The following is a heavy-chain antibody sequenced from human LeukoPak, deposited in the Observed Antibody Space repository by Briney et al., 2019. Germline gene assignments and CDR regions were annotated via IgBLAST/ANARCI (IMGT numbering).Heavy chain of an antibody. CDR3: ARRDGYCSSTSCYADYYYGMDV. V-gene: IGHV5-51*01. D-gene: IGHD2-2*01. CDR2: IYPGDSDT. J-gene: IGHJ6*02. CDR1: GYSFTNYW. Sequence: GESLKISCKGSGYSFTNYWIGWVRQMPGKGLEWMGIIYPGDSDTTYSPSFQGQVTISADKSISTAYLQWSSLKASDAAMYYCARRDGYCSSTSCYADYYYGMDVWGQGTTVTVSS.